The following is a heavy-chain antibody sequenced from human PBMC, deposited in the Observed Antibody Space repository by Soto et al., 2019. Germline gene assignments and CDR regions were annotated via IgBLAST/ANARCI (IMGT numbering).Heavy chain of an antibody. V-gene: IGHV3-7*01. Sequence: GGSLRLSCAASGFAFSRYWMSWVRQAPGKGLEWLAGIKSDGNEKYYVDSVKGRFTISRDNPKNSLYLQMISLRVEDSAVYYCARWDCSGAVGYFLYSSAQGSVLTLFS. CDR1: GFAFSRYW. D-gene: IGHD2-15*01. J-gene: IGHJ5*01. CDR2: IKSDGNEK. CDR3: ARWDCSGAVGYFLYS.